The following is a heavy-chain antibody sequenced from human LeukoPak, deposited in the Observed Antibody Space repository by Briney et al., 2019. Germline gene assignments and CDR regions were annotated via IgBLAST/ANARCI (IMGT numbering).Heavy chain of an antibody. CDR2: IYYSGST. V-gene: IGHV4-59*01. Sequence: SETLSLTCTGSGGSISSYYWCWIRQPPGKGLEWIGYIYYSGSTNYNPSLKSRVTISVDTSKNQFSLKLSSVTAADTAVYYCARDPNPYCISSIDVWGKGTTVTVSS. CDR3: ARDPNPYCISSIDV. CDR1: GGSISSYY. J-gene: IGHJ6*03. D-gene: IGHD6-6*01.